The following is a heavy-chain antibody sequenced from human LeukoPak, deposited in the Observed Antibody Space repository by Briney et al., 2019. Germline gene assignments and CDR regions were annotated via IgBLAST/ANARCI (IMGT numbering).Heavy chain of an antibody. J-gene: IGHJ4*02. V-gene: IGHV3-9*01. D-gene: IGHD6-19*01. CDR1: GFTFDDYA. CDR2: ISWNSGSI. CDR3: AKDLTSWQWLVSQYYFDY. Sequence: PGRSLRLSCAASGFTFDDYAMHWVRQAPGKGLEWVSGISWNSGSIGYADSVKGRFTISRDNSKNTLYLQMNSLRAEDTAVYYCAKDLTSWQWLVSQYYFDYWGQGTLVTVSS.